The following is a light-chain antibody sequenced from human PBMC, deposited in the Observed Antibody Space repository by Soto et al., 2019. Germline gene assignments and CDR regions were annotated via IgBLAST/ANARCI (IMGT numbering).Light chain of an antibody. CDR1: QSVSND. CDR3: QQRSNWTRT. J-gene: IGKJ5*01. V-gene: IGKV3-15*01. CDR2: GAS. Sequence: EIVMTHSPATLSVSPGERATLSCRASQSVSNDLAWYQQKPGQAPRLLIYGASTRATSVPARFSGSGSGTEFTLTISRLEPEDFAVYYCQQRSNWTRTFGQGTRLEI.